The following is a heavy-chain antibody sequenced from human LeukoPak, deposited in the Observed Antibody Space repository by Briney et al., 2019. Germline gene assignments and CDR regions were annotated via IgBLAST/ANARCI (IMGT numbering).Heavy chain of an antibody. V-gene: IGHV3-30*18. CDR3: AKVPPPLYGMDV. CDR2: ISCDGSNK. Sequence: GRSLRLSCEASGFTFSSYGMHWVREAPGKGLEWVAVISCDGSNKYYADSVKGRFTISRDNSKNRLYLQMNRLRAEDTAVYYCAKVPPPLYGMDVWGQGTTVTVSS. J-gene: IGHJ6*02. CDR1: GFTFSSYG.